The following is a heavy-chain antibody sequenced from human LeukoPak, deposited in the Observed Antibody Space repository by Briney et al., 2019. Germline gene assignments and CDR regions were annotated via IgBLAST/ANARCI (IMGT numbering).Heavy chain of an antibody. J-gene: IGHJ3*02. Sequence: SETLSLTCAVSGASISSGDYSWSWIRQPPGKGLEWIGYIYHSGSTTYNPSLKSRLTISLDRSKNQFSLKLSSVTAADTAVYYCASPYYYDSSGYSDAFDIWGQGTMVTVSS. V-gene: IGHV4-30-2*01. CDR3: ASPYYYDSSGYSDAFDI. D-gene: IGHD3-22*01. CDR1: GASISSGDYS. CDR2: IYHSGST.